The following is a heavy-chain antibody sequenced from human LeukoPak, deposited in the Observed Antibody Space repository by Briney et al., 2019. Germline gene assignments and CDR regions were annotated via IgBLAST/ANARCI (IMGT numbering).Heavy chain of an antibody. CDR3: ARELDYYYYMDV. D-gene: IGHD1-1*01. J-gene: IGHJ6*03. CDR2: IYTSGST. Sequence: SETLSLTCTVSGDSISYYYWSWIRQPAGKGLEWIGRIYTSGSTNYNPSLKSRVTISVDTSKNQFSLKLSSVTAADTAVYYCARELDYYYYMDVWGKGTTVTISS. V-gene: IGHV4-4*07. CDR1: GDSISYYY.